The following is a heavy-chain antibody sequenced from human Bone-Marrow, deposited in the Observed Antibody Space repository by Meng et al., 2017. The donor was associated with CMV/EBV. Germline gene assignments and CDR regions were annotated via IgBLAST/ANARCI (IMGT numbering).Heavy chain of an antibody. CDR3: ARGVAARTKYSSSWSTRASRYYGMDA. CDR2: IYYSGST. J-gene: IGHJ6*02. D-gene: IGHD6-13*01. Sequence: GSLRLSCTVSGGSISSSSYYWGWIRQPPGKGLEWIGSIYYSGSTYYNPSLKSRVTISVDTSKNQFSLKLSSVTAADTAVYYCARGVAARTKYSSSWSTRASRYYGMDAWGQGTTVTVSS. CDR1: GGSISSSSYY. V-gene: IGHV4-39*07.